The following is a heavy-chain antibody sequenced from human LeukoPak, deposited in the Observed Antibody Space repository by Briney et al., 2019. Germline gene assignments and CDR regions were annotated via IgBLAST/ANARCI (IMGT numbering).Heavy chain of an antibody. CDR2: IVGDGTAT. J-gene: IGHJ4*02. V-gene: IGHV3-43*02. CDR1: GFTFHDFA. D-gene: IGHD3-22*01. CDR3: VKDDYYDGIGYYSPPLTT. Sequence: GGSLRLSCAASGFTFHDFAMHWVRQAPGKGLEWVSLIVGDGTATYYADSVKGRFTISRDNSKYSLYLQMNSLRTEDTAFYYCVKDDYYDGIGYYSPPLTTWGQGALVTVSS.